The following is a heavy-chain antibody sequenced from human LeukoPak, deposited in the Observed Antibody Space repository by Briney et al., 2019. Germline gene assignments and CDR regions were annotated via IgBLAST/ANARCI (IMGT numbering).Heavy chain of an antibody. CDR3: AKEIAGSVYLAQLDY. Sequence: GGSLRLSCAASGFTFSSYEMNWVRQAPGKGMEWVSAISGSGGSTYYADSVKGRFTISRDNSKNTLYLQMNSLRAEDTAVYHCAKEIAGSVYLAQLDYWGQGTLVTVSS. J-gene: IGHJ4*02. CDR1: GFTFSSYE. CDR2: ISGSGGST. V-gene: IGHV3-23*01. D-gene: IGHD2-8*01.